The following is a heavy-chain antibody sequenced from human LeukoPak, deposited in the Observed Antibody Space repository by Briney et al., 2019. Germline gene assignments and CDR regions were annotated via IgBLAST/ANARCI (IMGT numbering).Heavy chain of an antibody. V-gene: IGHV3-48*02. Sequence: GGSLRLSCVVSGFTFSSYNMNWVRQAPGKGLEWVSSITSSSSTIHYSDSVKGRFTISRDNAKNSLYLQMNSLRDEDTAVYYCTRDPEALDYWGQGTLVTVSS. CDR3: TRDPEALDY. CDR1: GFTFSSYN. J-gene: IGHJ4*02. CDR2: ITSSSSTI.